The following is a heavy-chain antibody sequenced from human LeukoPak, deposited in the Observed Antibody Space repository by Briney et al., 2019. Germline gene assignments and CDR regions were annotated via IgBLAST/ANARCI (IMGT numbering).Heavy chain of an antibody. Sequence: SETLSLTCAVSDDSFSSHYWTWIRQPPGKGLEWIGYISYIGSTNYNPSLKSRATISIDTSKNQFSLKLSSVTAAGTAVYFCARDLVTVTKGFDIWGQGTMVSVSS. CDR2: ISYIGST. J-gene: IGHJ3*02. CDR3: ARDLVTVTKGFDI. CDR1: DDSFSSHY. V-gene: IGHV4-59*11. D-gene: IGHD4-17*01.